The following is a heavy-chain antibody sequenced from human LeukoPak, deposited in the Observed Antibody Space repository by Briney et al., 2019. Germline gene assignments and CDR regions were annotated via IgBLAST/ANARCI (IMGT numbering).Heavy chain of an antibody. J-gene: IGHJ4*02. D-gene: IGHD4-17*01. V-gene: IGHV3-30-3*01. CDR1: GFTFSSYA. CDR2: MSYDGNNE. CDR3: ARYGDFDY. Sequence: TGGSLRLSCAASGFTFSSYAMHWVRQAPGKGLEWVAAMSYDGNNEYYADSVKGRYSISRDNDKNTLYLQMNSLRAEDTAVYYCARYGDFDYWGQGTLVTVSS.